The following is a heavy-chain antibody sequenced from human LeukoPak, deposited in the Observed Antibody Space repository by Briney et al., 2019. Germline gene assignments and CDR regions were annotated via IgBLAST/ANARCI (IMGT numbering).Heavy chain of an antibody. Sequence: ASVKVSCKTSGYTFTAYYLHWVRQAPGQGLEWMGWINPNSGDTNYAQKFQGGVAMTRDTSISTAYIELSRLRSDDTAVYYCARDVVGATRPFDYWGQGILVTVSS. CDR3: ARDVVGATRPFDY. CDR2: INPNSGDT. CDR1: GYTFTAYY. D-gene: IGHD1-26*01. V-gene: IGHV1-2*02. J-gene: IGHJ4*02.